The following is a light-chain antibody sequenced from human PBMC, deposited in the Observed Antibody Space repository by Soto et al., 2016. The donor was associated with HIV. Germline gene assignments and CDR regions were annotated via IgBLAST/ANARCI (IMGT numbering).Light chain of an antibody. CDR2: KAS. J-gene: IGKJ1*01. Sequence: DIQMTQSPSTLSASVGDRVTITCRASQDITTWLAWYQQKPGKPPNLLIYKASNLQNGVPSRFSGSGSGTDFTLTLSSVQPDDVGTYYCQQYNTVPWTFGQGTKLEMK. CDR3: QQYNTVPWT. CDR1: QDITTW. V-gene: IGKV1-5*03.